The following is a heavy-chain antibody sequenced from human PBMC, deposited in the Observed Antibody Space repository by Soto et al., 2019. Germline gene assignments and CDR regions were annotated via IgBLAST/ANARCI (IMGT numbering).Heavy chain of an antibody. V-gene: IGHV3-33*01. Sequence: QGQLVESGGGVVQPGRSLRLSCAASGFAFSSYGMHWVRRGPGKGLEWVAVIWYDGSNKYYADSVKGRFTISRDNSKNTLYVQMNNLRAEDTAVYYCARGLSTHYGSGKILDVWGQGTTVTVSS. J-gene: IGHJ6*02. D-gene: IGHD3-10*01. CDR3: ARGLSTHYGSGKILDV. CDR2: IWYDGSNK. CDR1: GFAFSSYG.